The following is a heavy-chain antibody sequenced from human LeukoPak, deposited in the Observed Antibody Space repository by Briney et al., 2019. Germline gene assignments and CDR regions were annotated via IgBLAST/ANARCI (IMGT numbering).Heavy chain of an antibody. J-gene: IGHJ4*02. Sequence: GESLKISCQASGYTFTRSWIGWVRQMPGKGLEWMGIIYPGDSDTRYRPSFQGQVTMPADKSISTAYLQWSSLKASDTAMYYCARLGYCTNGVCYTSDYWGQGTLVTVSS. V-gene: IGHV5-51*01. CDR2: IYPGDSDT. CDR1: GYTFTRSW. CDR3: ARLGYCTNGVCYTSDY. D-gene: IGHD2-8*01.